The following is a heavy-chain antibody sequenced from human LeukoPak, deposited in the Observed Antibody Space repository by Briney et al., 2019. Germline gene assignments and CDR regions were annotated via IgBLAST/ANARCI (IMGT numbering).Heavy chain of an antibody. CDR1: GFTFSLFG. Sequence: PGGSLRLSCAASGFTFSLFGMTWVRQAPGKGLEWISYISSSRRTINYADSVKGRFTISRDNAKNPLYLQMNNLRAEDTAVYYCARDGDSGGYYYGPFDNWGQGTLVTVSS. CDR2: ISSSRRTI. J-gene: IGHJ4*02. V-gene: IGHV3-48*04. CDR3: ARDGDSGGYYYGPFDN. D-gene: IGHD3-22*01.